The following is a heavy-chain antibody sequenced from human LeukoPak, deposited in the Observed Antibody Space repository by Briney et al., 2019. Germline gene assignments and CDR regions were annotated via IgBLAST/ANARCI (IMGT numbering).Heavy chain of an antibody. Sequence: GRSLRLSCAASGFTFSSYGMHWVRQAPGKGLEWVAVISYDGSNKYYADSVKGRFTISRDNSKNTLSLQMNSLRAEDTAVYYCAKDQDVIAAAGLFDYWGQGTLVTVSS. D-gene: IGHD6-13*01. CDR3: AKDQDVIAAAGLFDY. J-gene: IGHJ4*02. CDR2: ISYDGSNK. V-gene: IGHV3-30*18. CDR1: GFTFSSYG.